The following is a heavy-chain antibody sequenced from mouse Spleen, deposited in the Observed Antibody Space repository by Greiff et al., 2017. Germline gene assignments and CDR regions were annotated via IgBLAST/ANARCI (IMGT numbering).Heavy chain of an antibody. J-gene: IGHJ2*01. V-gene: IGHV5-12-2*01. CDR1: GFTFSSYT. Sequence: EVQGVESGGGLVQPGGSLKLSCAASGFTFSSYTMSWVRQTPEKRLEWVAYISNGGGSTYYPDTVKGRFTISRDNAKNTLYLQMSSLKSEDTAMYYCARGAYYYGSSYGYFDYWGQGTTLTVSS. CDR2: ISNGGGST. D-gene: IGHD1-1*01. CDR3: ARGAYYYGSSYGYFDY.